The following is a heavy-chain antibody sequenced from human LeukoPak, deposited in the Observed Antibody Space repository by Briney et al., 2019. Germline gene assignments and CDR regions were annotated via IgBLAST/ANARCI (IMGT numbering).Heavy chain of an antibody. Sequence: PSETLSLTCAVYGGSFSGYYWSWIRQPPGKGLEWIGSIYHSGSTYYNPSLKSRVTISVDTSKNQFSLKLSSVAAADTAVYYCARVGNYDFWSGHYWGGYFDYWGQGTLVTVSS. J-gene: IGHJ4*02. CDR2: IYHSGST. CDR3: ARVGNYDFWSGHYWGGYFDY. D-gene: IGHD3-3*01. CDR1: GGSFSGYY. V-gene: IGHV4-34*01.